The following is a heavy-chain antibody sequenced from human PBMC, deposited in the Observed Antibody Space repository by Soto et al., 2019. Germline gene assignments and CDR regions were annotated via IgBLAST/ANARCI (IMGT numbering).Heavy chain of an antibody. J-gene: IGHJ5*02. D-gene: IGHD2-15*01. CDR2: IIPIFGTA. CDR1: GGTFSSYA. CDR3: AGGDCSGGSCRNWFDP. V-gene: IGHV1-69*13. Sequence: SVKVSCKASGGTFSSYAISWVRQAPGQGLEWMGVIIPIFGTANYAQKFQGRVTITADESTSTAYMELSSLRSEDTAVDYCAGGDCSGGSCRNWFDPWGQGTRGTVSS.